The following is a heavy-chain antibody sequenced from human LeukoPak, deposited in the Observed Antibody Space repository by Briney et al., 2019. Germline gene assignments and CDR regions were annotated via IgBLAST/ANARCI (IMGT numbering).Heavy chain of an antibody. J-gene: IGHJ4*02. CDR2: IIPIFGTA. V-gene: IGHV1-69*13. CDR1: GGTFSSYA. CDR3: ASGRSLLVGATVFDY. Sequence: ASVKVSCKASGGTFSSYAISWVRQAPGQGLEWMGGIIPIFGTANYAQKFQGRVTITADESTSTAYMELSSLRSEDTAVYYCASGRSLLVGATVFDYWGQGTLDTVSS. D-gene: IGHD1-26*01.